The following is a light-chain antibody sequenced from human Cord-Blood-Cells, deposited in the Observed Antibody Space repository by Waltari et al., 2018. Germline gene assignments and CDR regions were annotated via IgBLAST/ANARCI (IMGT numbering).Light chain of an antibody. J-gene: IGKJ4*01. CDR1: KHISNN. V-gene: IGKV1-33*01. CDR2: DAS. Sequence: DIQMTQSLSSLSAPVGDRVSITCQASKHISNNLNRYQQKPGKDPKHLIDDASNLETGVPSRFSGSGSGTDCTFTISNLQPEDIATYYCQQYDNLPLTYGGGTKVKIK. CDR3: QQYDNLPLT.